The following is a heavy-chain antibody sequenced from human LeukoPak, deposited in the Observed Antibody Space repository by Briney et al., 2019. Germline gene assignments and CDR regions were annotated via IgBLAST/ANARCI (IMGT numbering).Heavy chain of an antibody. CDR2: FDPEDGET. V-gene: IGHV1-24*01. CDR3: ARGDGYSSSWYRPGAYYFDY. Sequence: ASVKVSCKVSGYTLTELSMHWVRQAPGKGLEWMGGFDPEDGETIYAQKFQGRVTMTEDTSTDTAYMELSSLRSEDTAVYYCARGDGYSSSWYRPGAYYFDYWGQGTLVTVSS. D-gene: IGHD6-13*01. J-gene: IGHJ4*02. CDR1: GYTLTELS.